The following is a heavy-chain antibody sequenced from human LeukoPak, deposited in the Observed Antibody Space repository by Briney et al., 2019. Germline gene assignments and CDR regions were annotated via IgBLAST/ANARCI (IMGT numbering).Heavy chain of an antibody. Sequence: GGSLRLSCAASGFTFSSYEMNWVRQAPGKGLEWVSYISRSGSAIYYADCVKGQFTISRDTANNSLYLQMSSLRAEYTAVYYCARVHYYDSSGFHYWGRGPLVTVSS. V-gene: IGHV3-48*03. CDR3: ARVHYYDSSGFHY. D-gene: IGHD3-22*01. J-gene: IGHJ4*02. CDR2: ISRSGSAI. CDR1: GFTFSSYE.